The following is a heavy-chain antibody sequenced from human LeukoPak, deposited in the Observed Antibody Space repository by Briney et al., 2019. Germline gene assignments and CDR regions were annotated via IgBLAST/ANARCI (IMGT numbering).Heavy chain of an antibody. Sequence: SETLSLTCAVSGYSISSGYYWGWIRQLPGKGLEWIGSIYHSGSTYYNPSLKSRVTISVDTSKNQFSLKLSSVTAADTAVYYCARPCSTSWFGESADAFDIWGQGTMVTVSS. D-gene: IGHD3-10*01. V-gene: IGHV4-38-2*01. CDR1: GYSISSGYY. CDR3: ARPCSTSWFGESADAFDI. CDR2: IYHSGST. J-gene: IGHJ3*02.